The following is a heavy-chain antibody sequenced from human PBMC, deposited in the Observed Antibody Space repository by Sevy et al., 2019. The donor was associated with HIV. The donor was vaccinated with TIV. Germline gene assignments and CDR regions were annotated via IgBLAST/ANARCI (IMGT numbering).Heavy chain of an antibody. D-gene: IGHD2-8*01. CDR2: MSYDGSYK. CDR3: AKDSGECNNGICYGGIDY. J-gene: IGHJ4*02. CDR1: GFTFSSYA. V-gene: IGHV3-30*18. Sequence: GGSLRLSCAASGFTFSSYAMHWVRQAPGKGLEWEAVMSYDGSYKYCADSVKGRFTVSRDNSKNTQYLQMSSLSVGDTAVYYCAKDSGECNNGICYGGIDYWGQGTLVTVSS.